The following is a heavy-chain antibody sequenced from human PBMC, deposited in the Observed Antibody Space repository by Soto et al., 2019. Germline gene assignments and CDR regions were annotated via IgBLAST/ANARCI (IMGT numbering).Heavy chain of an antibody. CDR1: GFTFDDNA. CDR3: VRVYVFRGEWPPVTYFDF. CDR2: INWKSDI. V-gene: IGHV3-9*01. J-gene: IGHJ4*02. Sequence: PGGSLRLSCAVSGFTFDDNAMHWVRQAPEKGLEWVSGINWKSDIGYADSVKGRFTISRDNANKSVALEMSSLRVEDTAVYYCVRVYVFRGEWPPVTYFDFWGQGIQGTVSS. D-gene: IGHD3-10*02.